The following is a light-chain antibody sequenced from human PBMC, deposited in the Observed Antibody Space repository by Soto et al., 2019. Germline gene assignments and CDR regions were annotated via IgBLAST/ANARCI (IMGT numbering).Light chain of an antibody. CDR3: GADHGSGSNFVYV. J-gene: IGLJ1*01. V-gene: IGLV9-49*01. Sequence: QSVLTQPPSASASLGASVTLTCTLSSGYSNYEVDWYQQRPGKGPRFGMRVGTGGIVGSKGDGIPGRFSVLGSGLNRFLTINNIQEEDESDYHCGADHGSGSNFVYVFGTGTKVTVL. CDR1: SGYSNYE. CDR2: VGTGGIVG.